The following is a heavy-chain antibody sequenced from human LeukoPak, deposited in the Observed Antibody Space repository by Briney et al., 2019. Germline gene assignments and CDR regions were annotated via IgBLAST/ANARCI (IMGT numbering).Heavy chain of an antibody. D-gene: IGHD3-22*01. Sequence: PSETLSLTCTVSGGSISSGGYYWSWIRQHPGKGLEWIGYIYYSGSTYYNPSLKSRVTISVDTSKNQFSLKLSSVTAADTAVSYCARGDSSGYYRYWYFDLWGRGTLVTVS. CDR1: GGSISSGGYY. CDR2: IYYSGST. J-gene: IGHJ2*01. V-gene: IGHV4-31*03. CDR3: ARGDSSGYYRYWYFDL.